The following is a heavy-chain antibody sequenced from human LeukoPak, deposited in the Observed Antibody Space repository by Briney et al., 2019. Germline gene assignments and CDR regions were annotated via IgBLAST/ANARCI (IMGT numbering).Heavy chain of an antibody. CDR3: VREARERGGFDY. V-gene: IGHV3-7*01. D-gene: IGHD5-24*01. CDR1: EFTFSSYW. Sequence: GGSLRLSCAASEFTFSSYWMSWVRQAPGKGLEWVANIKQDGSEKYYVDSVKGRFTISRDNARNSLYLQMNSLRAEDTAVYYCVREARERGGFDYWGQGTLVTVSS. CDR2: IKQDGSEK. J-gene: IGHJ4*02.